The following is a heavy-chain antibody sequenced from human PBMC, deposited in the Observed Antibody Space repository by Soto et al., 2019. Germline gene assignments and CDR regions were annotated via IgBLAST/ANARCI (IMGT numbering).Heavy chain of an antibody. CDR1: GYTFTSYA. V-gene: IGHV1-3*01. J-gene: IGHJ4*02. CDR2: INAGNGNT. CDR3: ARFPDTAMVLYYFDY. D-gene: IGHD5-18*01. Sequence: ASVKVSCKASGYTFTSYAMHWVRQAPGQRLEWMGWINAGNGNTKYSQKFQGRVTMTTDTSTSTAYMELRSLRSDDTAVYYCARFPDTAMVLYYFDYWGQGTLVTVSS.